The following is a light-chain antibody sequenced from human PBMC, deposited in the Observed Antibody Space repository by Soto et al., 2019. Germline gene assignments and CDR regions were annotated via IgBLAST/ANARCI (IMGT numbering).Light chain of an antibody. V-gene: IGLV2-23*01. J-gene: IGLJ2*01. CDR3: CSYACSSTLV. CDR1: SSDVGSYKF. CDR2: EGS. Sequence: QSVLTQPASVSGSPGQSITISCTGTSSDVGSYKFVSWYQQHPGKAPKLMIYEGSKRPSGVSNRFSGSKSGNTASLTISGRQAEDEADYYCCSYACSSTLVFGGGTKLTVL.